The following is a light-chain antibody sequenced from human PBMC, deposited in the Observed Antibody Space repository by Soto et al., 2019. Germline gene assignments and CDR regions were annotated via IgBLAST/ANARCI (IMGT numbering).Light chain of an antibody. CDR3: SSYAGSTNSVV. CDR2: EGS. CDR1: SNGVGSYNL. J-gene: IGLJ2*01. V-gene: IGLV2-23*01. Sequence: QSALTQPASVSGSPGQSITIACTGTSNGVGSYNLVSWYQQHPGKAPKLLIYEGSKRPSGVSNRFSGSKSGNTASLTISGLQAEDEADYYCSSYAGSTNSVVFGGGTQLTVL.